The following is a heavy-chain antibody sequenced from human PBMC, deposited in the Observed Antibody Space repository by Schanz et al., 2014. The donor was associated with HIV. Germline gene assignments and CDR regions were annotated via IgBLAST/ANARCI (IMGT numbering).Heavy chain of an antibody. Sequence: QLVQSGAEVKKPGSSVKVSCKASGFTFTSSAVQWVRQARGQRLEWIGWIVVGSGNTNYAQKFQERVTITRDMSTSTAYMELSSLRSEDTAVYYCAADSEWFGESPSAFDIWGQGTMVTVSS. D-gene: IGHD3-10*01. CDR3: AADSEWFGESPSAFDI. CDR1: GFTFTSSA. CDR2: IVVGSGNT. V-gene: IGHV1-58*01. J-gene: IGHJ3*02.